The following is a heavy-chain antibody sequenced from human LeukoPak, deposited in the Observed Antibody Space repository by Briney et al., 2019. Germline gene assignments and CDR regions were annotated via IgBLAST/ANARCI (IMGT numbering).Heavy chain of an antibody. CDR1: GFTVSSNY. V-gene: IGHV3-66*04. CDR2: VHSGDST. CDR3: ARPARSSGWYFDY. D-gene: IGHD6-19*01. Sequence: GGSLRLSCAASGFTVSSNYMSWVRQAPGKGLEWVSVVHSGDSTFYADSVKGRFTISRDNSKNTLYLQMNNLRAEDTAMYYCARPARSSGWYFDYWGQGTLVTVSS. J-gene: IGHJ4*02.